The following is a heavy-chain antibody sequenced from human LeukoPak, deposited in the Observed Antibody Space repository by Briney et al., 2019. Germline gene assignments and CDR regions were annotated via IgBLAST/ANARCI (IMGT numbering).Heavy chain of an antibody. CDR1: GGSISSGSYY. D-gene: IGHD3-22*01. V-gene: IGHV4-61*02. J-gene: IGHJ4*02. Sequence: PSQTLSLTCTVSGGSISSGSYYWSWIRQPAGKGLEWIGRIYTSGSTNHNPSLKSRVTISVDASKNQFSLKLSSVTAADTAVYYCARARPPTYYYDSSGYGNYYFDYWGQGTLVTVSS. CDR3: ARARPPTYYYDSSGYGNYYFDY. CDR2: IYTSGST.